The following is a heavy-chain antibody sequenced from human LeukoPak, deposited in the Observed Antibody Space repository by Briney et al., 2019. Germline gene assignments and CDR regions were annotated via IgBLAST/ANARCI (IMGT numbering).Heavy chain of an antibody. D-gene: IGHD2-15*01. V-gene: IGHV3-48*01. Sequence: GGSLRLSCAASGFSFSDYDMNWVRLAPGKGLEWVAWISTTSATIYYADSVKGRFTISRDNSENTLYLQMNSLRVEDTAIYYCAKSTAPCSRGSCYSALESWGQGTLVTVSS. CDR3: AKSTAPCSRGSCYSALES. CDR1: GFSFSDYD. CDR2: ISTTSATI. J-gene: IGHJ4*02.